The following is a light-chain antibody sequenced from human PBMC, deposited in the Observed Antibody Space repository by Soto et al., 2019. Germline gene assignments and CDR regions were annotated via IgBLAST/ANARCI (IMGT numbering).Light chain of an antibody. Sequence: EIVLTQSPGILSLSPGERATVSCRASQSISSGYLAWYQHKPGQAPRLLIYGASSRATGIPDRFSGSGSGTGFTLTISRLEPEDFAVYYCQQYGSSRWTFGQGTKVDIK. CDR1: QSISSGY. V-gene: IGKV3-20*01. J-gene: IGKJ1*01. CDR2: GAS. CDR3: QQYGSSRWT.